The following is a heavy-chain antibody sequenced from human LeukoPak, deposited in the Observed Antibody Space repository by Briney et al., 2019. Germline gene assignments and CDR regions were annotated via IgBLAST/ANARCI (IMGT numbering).Heavy chain of an antibody. D-gene: IGHD3-22*01. CDR1: GYTFTSYY. Sequence: ASVKVSCKASGYTFTSYYMHWVRQAPGQGLEWMGTINPDDDTKSYAQKFQGRVTMTRDTSTSTVYMELSSLRSDDTAVYYCARALSHYYDNSGYYSGFDYRGQGTLVTVSS. V-gene: IGHV1-46*01. J-gene: IGHJ4*02. CDR2: INPDDDTK. CDR3: ARALSHYYDNSGYYSGFDY.